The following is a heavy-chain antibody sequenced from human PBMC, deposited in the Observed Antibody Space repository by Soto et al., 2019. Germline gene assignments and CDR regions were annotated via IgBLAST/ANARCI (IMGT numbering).Heavy chain of an antibody. Sequence: QVQLVESGGGVVQPGRSLRLSCAASGFTFSSYGMHWVRRAPGKGLEWGALVWYDGSKEYYADSVKGRFTISRDNSKNTVFVQMNSLRAEDTAVYYCARGSVNYYYYMDVWGKGTTVTVSS. J-gene: IGHJ6*03. CDR2: VWYDGSKE. D-gene: IGHD4-17*01. CDR3: ARGSVNYYYYMDV. CDR1: GFTFSSYG. V-gene: IGHV3-33*01.